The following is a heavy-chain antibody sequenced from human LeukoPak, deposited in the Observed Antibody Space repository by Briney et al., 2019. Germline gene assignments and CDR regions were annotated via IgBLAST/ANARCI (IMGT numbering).Heavy chain of an antibody. CDR1: GFNLSCHA. Sequence: GSLRPSRAALGFNLSCHALARVRQAPGQRPEWVSSLTDSGGTTYYVDAVKGRFTISRDNCKNALYLHMNSLRAEDTAMYGCAKKRDAFDIWGQGTVVAVSS. CDR2: LTDSGGTT. D-gene: IGHD5-24*01. J-gene: IGHJ3*02. CDR3: AKKRDAFDI. V-gene: IGHV3-23*01.